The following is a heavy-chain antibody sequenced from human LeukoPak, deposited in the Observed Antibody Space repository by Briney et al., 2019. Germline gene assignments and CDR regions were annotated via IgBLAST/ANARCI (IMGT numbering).Heavy chain of an antibody. V-gene: IGHV4-4*02. CDR2: IYYIGST. Sequence: SGTLSLTCAVSGGSISSSNWWSWIRQPPGKGLEWIGYIYYIGSTNYNPSLKSRVTISVDTSKNQFSLKLSSVTAADTAVYYCASVRRDGYPFDYWGQGTLVTVSS. CDR3: ASVRRDGYPFDY. D-gene: IGHD5-24*01. J-gene: IGHJ4*02. CDR1: GGSISSSNW.